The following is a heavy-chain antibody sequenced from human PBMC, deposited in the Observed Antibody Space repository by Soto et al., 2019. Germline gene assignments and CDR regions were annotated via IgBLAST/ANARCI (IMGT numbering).Heavy chain of an antibody. D-gene: IGHD3-3*01. J-gene: IGHJ5*02. V-gene: IGHV4-30-4*01. CDR2: IYYSGST. CDR1: GGSISSGDYY. CDR3: ARGGLDYDFWSGYKNWFDP. Sequence: ASETLSLTCTVSGGSISSGDYYWSWIHQPPGKGLEWIGYIYYSGSTYYNPSLKSRVTISVDTSKNQFSLKLNSVTAADTAVYYCARGGLDYDFWSGYKNWFDPWGQGTLVTVSS.